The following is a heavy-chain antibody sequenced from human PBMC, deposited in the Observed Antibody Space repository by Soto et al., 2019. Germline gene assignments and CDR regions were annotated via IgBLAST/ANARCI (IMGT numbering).Heavy chain of an antibody. J-gene: IGHJ4*02. CDR1: GGSFNTGGYY. D-gene: IGHD3-3*01. Sequence: QVQLQESGPGLVRASETLSLTCTVSGGSFNTGGYYWSWVRQRPGKVLEWIGYVYDSGHTYYNPSLKSRPAISLDTSKSQFSLKLSSVTAADTALYFCARMPFGAFDYWGQGILVTVSS. V-gene: IGHV4-31*03. CDR3: ARMPFGAFDY. CDR2: VYDSGHT.